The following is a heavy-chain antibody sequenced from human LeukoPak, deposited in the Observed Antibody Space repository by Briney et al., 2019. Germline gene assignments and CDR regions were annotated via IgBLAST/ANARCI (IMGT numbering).Heavy chain of an antibody. J-gene: IGHJ4*02. CDR2: VYYSGST. Sequence: SETLSLTCTVSGGSISSGGYYWSWIRQHPGKGLEWIGYVYYSGSTYYNPSLKSRVTISVDTSKNQFSLKLSSVTAADTAVYYCARIRKAAAGNAIDYWGQGTLVTVSS. D-gene: IGHD6-13*01. CDR3: ARIRKAAAGNAIDY. CDR1: GGSISSGGYY. V-gene: IGHV4-31*03.